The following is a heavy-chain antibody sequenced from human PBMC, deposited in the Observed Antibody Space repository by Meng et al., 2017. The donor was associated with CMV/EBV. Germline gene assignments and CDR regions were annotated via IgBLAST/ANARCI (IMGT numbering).Heavy chain of an antibody. J-gene: IGHJ6*02. Sequence: ASVKVSCKASGYTFTGYYMYWVRQAPGQGLEWMGWINPNSGGTNYAQKFQGRVTMTRDTSISTAYMELSSLRAEDTAVYYCATWPYSSSYYYYGMDVWGQGTTVTVSS. CDR3: ATWPYSSSYYYYGMDV. D-gene: IGHD6-6*01. CDR1: GYTFTGYY. CDR2: INPNSGGT. V-gene: IGHV1-2*02.